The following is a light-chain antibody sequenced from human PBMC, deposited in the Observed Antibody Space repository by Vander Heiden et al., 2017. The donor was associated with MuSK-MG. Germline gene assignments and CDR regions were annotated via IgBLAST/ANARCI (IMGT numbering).Light chain of an antibody. J-gene: IGLJ2*01. CDR1: NLGDKY. CDR3: QAWDSSTAV. Sequence: SYELTQPPSVSVSPGQTASISCSGHNLGDKYACWYQQKPGQSPLLVIYQDTKRPSGIPERFSGSYSGNTATLTISGTQAVDDAYYYCQAWDSSTAVFGGGTKLTVL. CDR2: QDT. V-gene: IGLV3-1*01.